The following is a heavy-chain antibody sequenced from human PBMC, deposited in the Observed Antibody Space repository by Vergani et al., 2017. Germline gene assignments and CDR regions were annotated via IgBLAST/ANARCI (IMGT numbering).Heavy chain of an antibody. J-gene: IGHJ6*03. CDR3: ARAGVYYYDSSGYYEKDCYYYYMDV. Sequence: QVQLVESGGGVVQPGRSLRLSCAASGFTFSSYAMHWVRQAPGKGLEWVAVISYDGSNKYYADSVKGRFTIPRDNSKNTLYLQMNSLRAEDTAVYYCARAGVYYYDSSGYYEKDCYYYYMDVWGKGTTVTVSS. CDR2: ISYDGSNK. D-gene: IGHD3-22*01. CDR1: GFTFSSYA. V-gene: IGHV3-30-3*01.